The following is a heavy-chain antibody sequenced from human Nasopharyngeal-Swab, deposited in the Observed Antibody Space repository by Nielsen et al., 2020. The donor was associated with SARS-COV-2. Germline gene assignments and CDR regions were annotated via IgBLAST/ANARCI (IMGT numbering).Heavy chain of an antibody. J-gene: IGHJ4*02. CDR2: IYSGGST. Sequence: WIRQPPGKGLEWVSVIYSGGSTYYADSVKDRFTISRDNSKNTLYLQMNSLRAEDTAVYYCARDQYGDYGDYWGQGTLVTVSS. D-gene: IGHD4-17*01. CDR3: ARDQYGDYGDY. V-gene: IGHV3-53*01.